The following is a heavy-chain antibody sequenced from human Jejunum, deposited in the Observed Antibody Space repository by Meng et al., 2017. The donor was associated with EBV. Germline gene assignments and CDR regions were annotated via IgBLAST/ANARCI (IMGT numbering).Heavy chain of an antibody. J-gene: IGHJ4*02. CDR2: ISVYRGNT. CDR3: ARDRSNSDY. V-gene: IGHV1-18*01. D-gene: IGHD5-24*01. Sequence: HVQPVQAGAEVKKPGASVKVSCKASGYDFINSGISWVRQAPGQGLEWMGWISVYRGNTNYAQRFQDRVTLTTNTSTSTVYMELRSLTSDDTAVYYCARDRSNSDYWGQGTLVTVSS. CDR1: GYDFINSG.